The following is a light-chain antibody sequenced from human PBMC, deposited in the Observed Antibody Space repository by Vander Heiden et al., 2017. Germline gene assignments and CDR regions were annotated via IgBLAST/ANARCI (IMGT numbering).Light chain of an antibody. CDR3: QQYKRYART. Sequence: DIQMTQSPSTLSASVGDRVTITCRASQSISTWLAWYQQKPGKAPKPLIHKASSLETGVPSRFSGSGSGTECTLTISSLQPDDFATYDCQQYKRYARTFGQGTKVEIK. V-gene: IGKV1-5*03. CDR2: KAS. CDR1: QSISTW. J-gene: IGKJ1*01.